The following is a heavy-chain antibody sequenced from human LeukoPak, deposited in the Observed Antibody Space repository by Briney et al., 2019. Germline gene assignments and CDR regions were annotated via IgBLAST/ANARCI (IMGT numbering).Heavy chain of an antibody. CDR2: IIPIFGTA. CDR3: ARYSSSWYAFDI. Sequence: SVKVSCKASGGTFSSYAISWVRQAPGQGLEWMGGIIPIFGTANYAQKFQGRVTITADESTSTAYMELSSLRSEDTAVYYCARYSSSWYAFDIWGQGTMVTVSS. J-gene: IGHJ3*02. D-gene: IGHD6-13*01. V-gene: IGHV1-69*13. CDR1: GGTFSSYA.